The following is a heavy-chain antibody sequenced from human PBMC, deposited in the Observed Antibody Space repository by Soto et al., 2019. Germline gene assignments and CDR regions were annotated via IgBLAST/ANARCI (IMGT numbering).Heavy chain of an antibody. CDR1: GYTLTELS. CDR2: FDPEDGET. CDR3: ATGYDSSGYRDY. J-gene: IGHJ4*02. Sequence: ASVKVSCKVSGYTLTELSMHWVRQAPGKGLEWMGGFDPEDGETIYAQKFQGRVTMTEDTPTDTAYMELSSLRSEDTAVYYCATGYDSSGYRDYWGQGTLVTVSS. D-gene: IGHD3-22*01. V-gene: IGHV1-24*01.